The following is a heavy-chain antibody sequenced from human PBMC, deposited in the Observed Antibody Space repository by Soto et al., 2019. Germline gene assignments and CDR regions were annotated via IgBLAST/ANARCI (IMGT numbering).Heavy chain of an antibody. D-gene: IGHD3-10*01. V-gene: IGHV1-69*01. J-gene: IGHJ4*02. CDR1: GGTFSSYA. CDR2: IIPIFCTA. CDR3: ARGGCFGELLWPFDY. Sequence: QVQLVQSGAEVKKPGSSVKVSCKASGGTFSSYAISWVRQAPGQGLEWMGVIIPIFCTANYAQKFQGRVTNPAADTTNTASMELSSLRSEDTAVYYCARGGCFGELLWPFDYWGQGTLVTVSS.